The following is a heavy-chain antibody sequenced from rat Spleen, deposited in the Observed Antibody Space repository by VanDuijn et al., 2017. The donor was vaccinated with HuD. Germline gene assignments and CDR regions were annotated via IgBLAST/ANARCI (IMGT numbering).Heavy chain of an antibody. CDR2: ISPNGGST. CDR1: GFTFSSFW. V-gene: IGHV5-58*01. J-gene: IGHJ2*01. Sequence: EVQLVESGGGLVQPGRSLKLSCVASGFTFSSFWMYWIRQAPGKGLEWVSSISPNGGSTYYRDSVKGRFTISRDNAENTVYLQMNSLRSEDTATYYCAVSSSWFAFWGQGVMVTVSS. D-gene: IGHD3-5*01. CDR3: AVSSSWFAF.